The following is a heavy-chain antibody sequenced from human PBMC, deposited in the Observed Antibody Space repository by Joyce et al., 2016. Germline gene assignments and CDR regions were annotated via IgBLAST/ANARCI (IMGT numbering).Heavy chain of an antibody. J-gene: IGHJ3*02. V-gene: IGHV3-30*04. D-gene: IGHD6-13*01. Sequence: QEQLEESGGGVVQPGTSLRLSCTASGSIFSGYAMNWVRQAAGKGLEWGAIISYDGPNKFDADSVRGRFTISRDNYKNTLFLQMNSLTIEDAGVYYCARRSGIPAGRRPGAFDMWGQGTVVTVSS. CDR1: GSIFSGYA. CDR2: ISYDGPNK. CDR3: ARRSGIPAGRRPGAFDM.